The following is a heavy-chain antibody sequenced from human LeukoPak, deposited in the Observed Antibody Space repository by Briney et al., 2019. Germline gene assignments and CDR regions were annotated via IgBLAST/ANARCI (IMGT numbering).Heavy chain of an antibody. J-gene: IGHJ4*02. Sequence: ASVKVSCKASGYTFTGYYMHWVRQAPGQGLEWMGWINPNSGGTNYAQKFQGRVTMTRDTSISTAYMELSRLRSDDTAVYYCAPRMAARPGYSDWGQGTLVTVSS. CDR2: INPNSGGT. CDR3: APRMAARPGYSD. D-gene: IGHD6-6*01. V-gene: IGHV1-2*02. CDR1: GYTFTGYY.